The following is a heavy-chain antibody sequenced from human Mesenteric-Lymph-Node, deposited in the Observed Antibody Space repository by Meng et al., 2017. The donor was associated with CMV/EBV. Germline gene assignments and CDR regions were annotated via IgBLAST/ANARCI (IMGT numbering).Heavy chain of an antibody. V-gene: IGHV3-21*01. J-gene: IGHJ4*02. D-gene: IGHD4-17*01. Sequence: GGSLRLSCAASGFTFSSYWMHWVRQAPGKGLEWVSSISSSSSYIYYADSVKGRFTISRDNAKNSLYLQMNSLRAEDTAVYYCARDLGDYAYFDHWGLGTLVTVSS. CDR1: GFTFSSYW. CDR2: ISSSSSYI. CDR3: ARDLGDYAYFDH.